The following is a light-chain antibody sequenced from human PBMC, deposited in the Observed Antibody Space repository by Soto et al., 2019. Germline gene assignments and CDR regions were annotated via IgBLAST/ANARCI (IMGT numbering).Light chain of an antibody. V-gene: IGKV3-20*01. CDR3: QLYGSSPLYT. CDR2: GAS. Sequence: ETVLTQSPGTLSLSPGERVTLSCRTSQSVISTYLAWYQQKAGQAPRLLIYGASSRATGIPDRFTGSTSGTDFTLTISSLEPEDSAVYYCQLYGSSPLYTFGQGTKLEIK. J-gene: IGKJ2*01. CDR1: QSVISTY.